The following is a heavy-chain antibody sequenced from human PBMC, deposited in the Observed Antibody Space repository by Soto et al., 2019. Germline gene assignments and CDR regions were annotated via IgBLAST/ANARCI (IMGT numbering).Heavy chain of an antibody. CDR1: GFTFSSYW. D-gene: IGHD6-13*01. CDR2: INSDGSST. Sequence: SGGSLRLSCAASGFTFSSYWMHWVRQAPGKGLVWVSRINSDGSSTSYADSVKGRFTISRDNAKNTLYLQMNSLRAEDTAVYYCASSGGGIAAAGNWGQGTLVTVSS. J-gene: IGHJ4*02. V-gene: IGHV3-74*01. CDR3: ASSGGGIAAAGN.